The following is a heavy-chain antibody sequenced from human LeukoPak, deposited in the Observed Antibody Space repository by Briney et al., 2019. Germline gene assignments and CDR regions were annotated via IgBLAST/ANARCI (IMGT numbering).Heavy chain of an antibody. Sequence: GGSLRLSCAASGFTFTIHWMSWVRQAPGKGLDWVANIKQGGSEKYYVDSVEGRFTISRGNAKNSLSLQMNSLRGEDTAVYYCVRALGSSSADYWGQGTLVTVSS. D-gene: IGHD6-6*01. V-gene: IGHV3-7*01. J-gene: IGHJ4*02. CDR1: GFTFTIHW. CDR2: IKQGGSEK. CDR3: VRALGSSSADY.